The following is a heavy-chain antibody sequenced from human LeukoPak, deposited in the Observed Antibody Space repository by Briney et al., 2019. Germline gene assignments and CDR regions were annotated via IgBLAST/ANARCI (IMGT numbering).Heavy chain of an antibody. CDR1: GYTFTDYY. J-gene: IGHJ4*02. CDR2: INPNSGGT. V-gene: IGHV1-2*02. Sequence: GASVKVSCKASGYTFTDYYIHWVRQAPGQGLEWMGWINPNSGGTNYAQKFQGRVTMTRDTSISTAYMELSRLRSDDTAVYYCARGVPTVRGGAFDYWGQGTLVTVSS. CDR3: ARGVPTVRGGAFDY. D-gene: IGHD3-10*01.